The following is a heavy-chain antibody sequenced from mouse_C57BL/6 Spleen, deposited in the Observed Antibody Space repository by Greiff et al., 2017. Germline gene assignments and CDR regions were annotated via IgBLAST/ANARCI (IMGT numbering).Heavy chain of an antibody. D-gene: IGHD2-3*01. V-gene: IGHV1-55*01. CDR3: ARDGYSSYYYAMDY. J-gene: IGHJ4*01. CDR2: IYPGSGST. CDR1: GYTFTSYW. Sequence: QVQLQQPGAELVKPGASVTMSCKASGYTFTSYWITWVKQRPGQGLEWIGDIYPGSGSTNYNEKFKSKATLTVDTSSSTAYMQLSSLTSEDSAVYYCARDGYSSYYYAMDYWGQGTSVTVSS.